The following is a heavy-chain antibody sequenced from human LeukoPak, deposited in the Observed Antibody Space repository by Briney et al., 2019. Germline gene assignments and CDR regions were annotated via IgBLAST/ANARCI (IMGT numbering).Heavy chain of an antibody. CDR3: AREDFNDYYFDY. CDR1: GFTFRSYW. V-gene: IGHV3-74*01. Sequence: PGGSLRLSCAASGFTFRSYWMHWVRQAPGKGLVWVSRSNSDGRSTTYADSVKGRFTVSRDNAKNTLYLQMSSLRAEDTAVYYCAREDFNDYYFDYWGQGTLVTVSS. J-gene: IGHJ4*02. CDR2: SNSDGRST. D-gene: IGHD2-21*02.